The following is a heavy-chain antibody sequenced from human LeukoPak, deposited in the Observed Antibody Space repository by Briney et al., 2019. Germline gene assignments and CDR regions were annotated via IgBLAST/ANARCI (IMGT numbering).Heavy chain of an antibody. CDR3: ARVVFLVVAANYWFDP. J-gene: IGHJ5*02. D-gene: IGHD2-15*01. CDR2: IYTSGST. Sequence: PSETLSLTCSVSGGSISIYYWSWIRQPAGRGLEWIGRIYTSGSTNYNPSLKSRVTMLVDTSKNQFSLRLTSVTATDTAVYYCARVVFLVVAANYWFDPWGQGTLVTVSS. CDR1: GGSISIYY. V-gene: IGHV4-4*07.